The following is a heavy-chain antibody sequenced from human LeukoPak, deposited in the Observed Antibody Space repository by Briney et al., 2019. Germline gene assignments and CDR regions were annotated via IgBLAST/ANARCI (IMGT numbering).Heavy chain of an antibody. Sequence: GGSLRLSCAASGFTFSSYGMHWVRQAPGKGLEWVAVISYDGSNKYYADSVKGRFTITRDNSKNTLYLQMNSLRAEDAAVYYCAKGGGGGAANFDYWGQGTLVTVSS. V-gene: IGHV3-30*18. CDR2: ISYDGSNK. CDR1: GFTFSSYG. D-gene: IGHD1-26*01. J-gene: IGHJ4*02. CDR3: AKGGGGGAANFDY.